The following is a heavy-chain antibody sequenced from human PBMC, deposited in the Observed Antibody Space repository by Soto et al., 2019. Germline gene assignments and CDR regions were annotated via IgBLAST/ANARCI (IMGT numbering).Heavy chain of an antibody. CDR1: GFTFDDYA. J-gene: IGHJ4*02. Sequence: EVQLVESGGGLVQPGRSLRLSCAASGFTFDDYAMHWVRQAPGKGLEWVSGISWNSGSIGYADSVKGRFTISRDNAKNSLYLQMNSLMAEDTALYYCAKDPRRYFDYWGQGTLVTVSS. CDR2: ISWNSGSI. CDR3: AKDPRRYFDY. V-gene: IGHV3-9*01.